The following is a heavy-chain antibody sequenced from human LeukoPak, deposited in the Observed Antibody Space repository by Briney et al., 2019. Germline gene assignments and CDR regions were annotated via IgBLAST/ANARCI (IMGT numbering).Heavy chain of an antibody. CDR1: GGTFSSYA. CDR2: IIPILGIA. CDR3: ASLIAARPIDYYYYAMDV. J-gene: IGHJ6*02. V-gene: IGHV1-69*04. Sequence: GASVKVSCKASGGTFSSYAISWVRQAPGQGLEWMGRIIPILGIANYAQKFQGRVTITADKSTSTAYMELSSLRSEDTAVYYCASLIAARPIDYYYYAMDVWGQGTTVTVSS. D-gene: IGHD6-6*01.